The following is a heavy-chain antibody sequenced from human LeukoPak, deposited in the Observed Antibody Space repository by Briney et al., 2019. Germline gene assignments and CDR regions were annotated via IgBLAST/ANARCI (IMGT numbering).Heavy chain of an antibody. Sequence: GGSLRLSCAASGFTFSDYYMGWIRQAPGKGLEWVSYISSSGSTIYYAGSVKGRFTISRDNAKNSLYLQMNSLRTEDTAVYYCARDAHDYGGRNDYWGQGTLVTVSS. D-gene: IGHD4-23*01. V-gene: IGHV3-11*04. CDR3: ARDAHDYGGRNDY. CDR1: GFTFSDYY. J-gene: IGHJ4*02. CDR2: ISSSGSTI.